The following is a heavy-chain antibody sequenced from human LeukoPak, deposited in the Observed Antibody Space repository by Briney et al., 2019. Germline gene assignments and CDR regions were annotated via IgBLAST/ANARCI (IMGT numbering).Heavy chain of an antibody. CDR3: AKPRVTKAPRIFDY. CDR2: ISSSGSTI. J-gene: IGHJ4*02. V-gene: IGHV3-11*01. CDR1: GFTFSDYY. D-gene: IGHD2-8*01. Sequence: PGGALRLSCAASGFTFSDYYMSWIRQAPGEGLGWGSYISSSGSTIYYADSVKGRFTISRDNAKNSLYLQMNSLRAEDTAVYYCAKPRVTKAPRIFDYWGQGTLVTVSS.